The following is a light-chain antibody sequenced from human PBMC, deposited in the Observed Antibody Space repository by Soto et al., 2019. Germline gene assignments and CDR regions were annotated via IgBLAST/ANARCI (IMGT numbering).Light chain of an antibody. Sequence: QSVLTQPPSASGTPGQRVTISCSRSSSNIGRNTVNWYQQFPGTAPKLLIYGNNQRPSGVPDRFYGSKSGTSASLAISGLQSEDEADYYCAASDDSLSGPVFGGGTKLTVL. J-gene: IGLJ3*02. CDR1: SSNIGRNT. V-gene: IGLV1-44*01. CDR2: GNN. CDR3: AASDDSLSGPV.